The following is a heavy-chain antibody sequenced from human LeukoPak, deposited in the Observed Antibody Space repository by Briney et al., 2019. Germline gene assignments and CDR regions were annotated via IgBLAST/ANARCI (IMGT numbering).Heavy chain of an antibody. J-gene: IGHJ5*02. V-gene: IGHV3-23*01. CDR1: GFTFSRYW. D-gene: IGHD4-11*01. CDR2: IRSKSDTT. CDR3: AVGSDCST. Sequence: GGSLRLSCVGSGFTFSRYWLNWVRQAPGKGLEWVSSIRSKSDTTYYAESVKGRFTVSRDNSKNTMYLQMSSLRAEDTAVYYCAVGSDCSTWGQGAQVTVSS.